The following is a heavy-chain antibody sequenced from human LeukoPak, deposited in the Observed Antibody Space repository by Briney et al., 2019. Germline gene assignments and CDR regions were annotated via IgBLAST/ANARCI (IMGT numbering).Heavy chain of an antibody. Sequence: SETLSLTCAVYGGSSSGYYWSWIRQPPGKGLEWIGEINHSGSTNYNPSLKSRVTISVDTSKNQFSLKLSSVTAADTAVYYCARGVYSSSWTNWGQGTLVTVSS. D-gene: IGHD6-13*01. CDR1: GGSSSGYY. CDR2: INHSGST. J-gene: IGHJ4*02. CDR3: ARGVYSSSWTN. V-gene: IGHV4-34*01.